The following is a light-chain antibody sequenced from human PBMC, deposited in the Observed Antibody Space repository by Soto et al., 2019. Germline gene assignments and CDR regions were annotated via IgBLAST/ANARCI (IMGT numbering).Light chain of an antibody. V-gene: IGLV2-14*01. CDR3: SSFTSKSSLI. Sequence: QSVLTQPASVSGSPGQSITISCAGTMRDVGGYNLVSWYQQHPVRAPQLILYEVRNRPSGISFRFSGSKSGNTASLTISGLQAEDEADYYCSSFTSKSSLIFGGGTKLTVL. J-gene: IGLJ2*01. CDR2: EVR. CDR1: MRDVGGYNL.